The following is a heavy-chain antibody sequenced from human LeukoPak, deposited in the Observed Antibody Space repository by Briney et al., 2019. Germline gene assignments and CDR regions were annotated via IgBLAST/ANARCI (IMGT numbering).Heavy chain of an antibody. Sequence: GGSLRLSCAASGFTFSSYSMNWVRQAPGKGLEWVSSISSSSYIYYADSVKGRFTISRDNAKNSLYLQMNSLRAEDTAVYYCAGTLVAAAAGPYYYYGMDVWGQGTTVTVSS. CDR3: AGTLVAAAAGPYYYYGMDV. J-gene: IGHJ6*02. V-gene: IGHV3-21*01. CDR1: GFTFSSYS. CDR2: ISSSSYI. D-gene: IGHD6-13*01.